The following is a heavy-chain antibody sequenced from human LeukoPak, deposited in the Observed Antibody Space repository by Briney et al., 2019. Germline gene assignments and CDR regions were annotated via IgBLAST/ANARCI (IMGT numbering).Heavy chain of an antibody. Sequence: KAGGSLRLSCAASGFTFSSCGFNWVRQAPGKGLEWVSSIGPTGTDRYYADSVRGRFTISRDNAKNSMYLLMDSLRDEDTAVYYCATETIGRHYDYWGQGTLLTVSS. D-gene: IGHD1-14*01. V-gene: IGHV3-21*01. CDR3: ATETIGRHYDY. J-gene: IGHJ4*02. CDR2: IGPTGTDR. CDR1: GFTFSSCG.